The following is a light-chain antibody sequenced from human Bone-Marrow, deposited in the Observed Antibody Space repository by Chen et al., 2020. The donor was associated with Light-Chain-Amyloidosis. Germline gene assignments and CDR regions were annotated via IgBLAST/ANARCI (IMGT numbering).Light chain of an antibody. CDR1: QNVGRW. CDR3: QLYNTYSTT. CDR2: DAS. Sequence: QMTQSPSTLSAFVGDRVTITCRASQNVGRWVAWYQQKAGKAPEVLIYDASSLKSGVPSRFSGSGSGSEFTLTITSLQPDDYATYYCQLYNTYSTTFGQGTKVDI. J-gene: IGKJ1*01. V-gene: IGKV1-5*01.